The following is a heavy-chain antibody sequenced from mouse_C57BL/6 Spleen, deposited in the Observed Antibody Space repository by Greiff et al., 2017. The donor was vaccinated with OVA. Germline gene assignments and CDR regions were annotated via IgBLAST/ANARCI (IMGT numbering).Heavy chain of an antibody. CDR2: IHPNSGST. V-gene: IGHV1-64*01. D-gene: IGHD1-1*02. CDR3: AREILSHFDY. Sequence: QAQLQQPGAELVKPGASVKLSCKASGYTFTSYWMHWVKQRPGQGLEWIGMIHPNSGSTNYNEKFKSKATLTVDKSSSTAYMQLSSLTSEDSAVYYCAREILSHFDYWGQGTTLTVSS. CDR1: GYTFTSYW. J-gene: IGHJ2*01.